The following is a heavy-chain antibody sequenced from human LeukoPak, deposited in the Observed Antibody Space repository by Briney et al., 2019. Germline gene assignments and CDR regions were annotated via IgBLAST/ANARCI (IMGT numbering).Heavy chain of an antibody. CDR3: ARVHCSSTSCYLDAFDI. J-gene: IGHJ3*02. CDR2: INPNSGGT. CDR1: GYTFTGYY. D-gene: IGHD2-2*01. Sequence: GASVKVSCKASGYTFTGYYMHWVRQAPGQGLEWMGWINPNSGGTNYAQKFQGRVTMTRDTSISTAYMELSRPRSDDTAVYYCARVHCSSTSCYLDAFDIWGQGTMVTVSS. V-gene: IGHV1-2*02.